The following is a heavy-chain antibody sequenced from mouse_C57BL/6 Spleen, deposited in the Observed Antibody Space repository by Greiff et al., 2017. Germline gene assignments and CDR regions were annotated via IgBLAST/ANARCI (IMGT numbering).Heavy chain of an antibody. J-gene: IGHJ3*01. CDR2: IRNKANNHAT. V-gene: IGHV6-6*01. CDR3: TLRRFAY. CDR1: GFTFSDAW. Sequence: EVKLMESGGGLVQPGGSMKLSCAASGFTFSDAWMDWVRQSPEKGLEWVAEIRNKANNHATYYAESVKGRFTISRDDSKSSVYLQMNSLRAEDTGIYYCTLRRFAYWGQGTLVTVSA.